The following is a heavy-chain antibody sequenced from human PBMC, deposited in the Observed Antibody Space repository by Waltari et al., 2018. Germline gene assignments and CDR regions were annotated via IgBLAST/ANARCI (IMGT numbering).Heavy chain of an antibody. V-gene: IGHV3-21*01. D-gene: IGHD3-3*01. CDR3: AHVLRFLEWSPEDFDY. Sequence: EVQLVESGGGLVKPGGSLRLSCAASGFTFSNCDMNWVRQAPGKGVEWGVSISSRGGYRYYADSGKGRLTSSRDNAKNSLYLQRNSLRAEDTAVYYCAHVLRFLEWSPEDFDYWGQGTLVTVSS. CDR1: GFTFSNCD. J-gene: IGHJ4*02. CDR2: ISSRGGYR.